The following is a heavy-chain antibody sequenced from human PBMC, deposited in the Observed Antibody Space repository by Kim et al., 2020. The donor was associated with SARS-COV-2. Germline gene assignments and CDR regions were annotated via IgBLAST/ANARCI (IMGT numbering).Heavy chain of an antibody. CDR3: ARRPRYSFKELDL. V-gene: IGHV5-51*01. Sequence: YSPAFQGQVTISADKSISTAYLQGSSLKASDTAMYYCARRPRYSFKELDLWGRGTLVTVSS. D-gene: IGHD5-18*01. J-gene: IGHJ2*01.